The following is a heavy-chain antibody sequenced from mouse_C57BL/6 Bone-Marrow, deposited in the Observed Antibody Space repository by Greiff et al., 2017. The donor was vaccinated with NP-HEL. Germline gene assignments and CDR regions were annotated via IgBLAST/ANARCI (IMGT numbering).Heavy chain of an antibody. D-gene: IGHD6-1*01. CDR2: ISSGGSYT. Sequence: DVMLVESGGDLVKPGGSLKLSCAASGFTFSSYGMSWVRQTPDKRLEWVATISSGGSYTYYPDSVKGRFTISRDNAKNTLYLQMSSLKSEDTAMYYCARQGSLCVWGTGTTVTVSS. CDR3: ARQGSLCV. J-gene: IGHJ1*03. CDR1: GFTFSSYG. V-gene: IGHV5-6*02.